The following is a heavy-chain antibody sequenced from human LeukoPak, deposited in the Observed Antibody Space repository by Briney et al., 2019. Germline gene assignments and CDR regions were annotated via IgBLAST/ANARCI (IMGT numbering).Heavy chain of an antibody. J-gene: IGHJ4*02. CDR1: EFTFSSYS. Sequence: GSLRLSCAASEFTFSSYSMNWVRQTPGKGLEWVSSISSSSRYLYYADSVKGRFTISRDNAKNSLYLQMNSLRAEDTAVYYCARDHWDILTGYYIDYWGQGTLVTVSS. CDR2: ISSSSRYL. V-gene: IGHV3-21*01. D-gene: IGHD3-9*01. CDR3: ARDHWDILTGYYIDY.